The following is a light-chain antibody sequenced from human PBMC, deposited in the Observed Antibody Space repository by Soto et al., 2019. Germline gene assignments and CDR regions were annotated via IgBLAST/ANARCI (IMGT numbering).Light chain of an antibody. CDR2: AAS. CDR3: LQDFTYPFP. CDR1: QGIDKD. Sequence: AIQMTQSPSSLSASVGDTVTLTCRASQGIDKDLGWYQQKPGKAPNLLIHAASTIQSGVPSRFSGSGSGTDFSLTISSLQPEDFATYYCLQDFTYPFPFGPGTKVDIK. V-gene: IGKV1-6*01. J-gene: IGKJ3*01.